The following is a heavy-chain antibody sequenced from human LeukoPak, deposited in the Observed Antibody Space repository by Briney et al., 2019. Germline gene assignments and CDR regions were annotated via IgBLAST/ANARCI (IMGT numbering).Heavy chain of an antibody. CDR3: ARGGRITGTTSLFDY. Sequence: PSETLSLTCAVYGVSFSGYYWSWIRQPPGEGLEWIGEINHSGSTNYNPSLKSRVTISVDTSKNQFSLKLSSVAAADTAVYYCARGGRITGTTSLFDYWGQGTLVTVSS. V-gene: IGHV4-34*01. J-gene: IGHJ4*02. D-gene: IGHD1-20*01. CDR2: INHSGST. CDR1: GVSFSGYY.